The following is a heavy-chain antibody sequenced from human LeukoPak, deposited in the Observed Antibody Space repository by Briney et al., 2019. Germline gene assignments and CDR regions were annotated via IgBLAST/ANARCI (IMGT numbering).Heavy chain of an antibody. CDR2: INPNSGGT. D-gene: IGHD5-12*01. V-gene: IGHV1-2*02. CDR1: GYPFTGYY. Sequence: ASVKVSCKASGYPFTGYYMQWVRQAPGQGLGWMGWINPNSGGTNYAQKFQGRVTMTRDTSISTAYMELSRLRSDDTAVYYCARLDWLRYRYYFDYWGQGTLVTVSS. CDR3: ARLDWLRYRYYFDY. J-gene: IGHJ4*02.